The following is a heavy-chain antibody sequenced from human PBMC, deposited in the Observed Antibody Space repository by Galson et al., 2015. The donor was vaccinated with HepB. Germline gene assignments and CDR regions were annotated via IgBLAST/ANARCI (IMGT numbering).Heavy chain of an antibody. CDR1: GGSISSGGYY. CDR3: ARDKGASYDFWSGYYPYYYYYGMDV. CDR2: IYYSGST. Sequence: TLSLTCTVSGGSISSGGYYWSWIRQHPGKGLEWIGYIYYSGSTYYNPSLKSRVTISVDTSKNQFSLKLSSVTAADTAVYYCARDKGASYDFWSGYYPYYYYYGMDVWGQGTTVTVSS. D-gene: IGHD3-3*01. J-gene: IGHJ6*02. V-gene: IGHV4-31*03.